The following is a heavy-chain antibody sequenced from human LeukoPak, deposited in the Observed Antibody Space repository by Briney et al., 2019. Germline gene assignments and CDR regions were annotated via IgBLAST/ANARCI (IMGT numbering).Heavy chain of an antibody. Sequence: GGSLRLSCAASGFXXXXXXXXXAXXXPGXXXXXLSAIXRNGGGXYYANSVKGRFTISRDNSKNTLYLQMGSLRAEDMAVYYCARGVADGFDPWGQGTLVTVSS. D-gene: IGHD6-19*01. CDR1: GFXXXXXX. V-gene: IGHV3-64*01. CDR2: IXRNGGGX. CDR3: ARGVADGFDP. J-gene: IGHJ5*02.